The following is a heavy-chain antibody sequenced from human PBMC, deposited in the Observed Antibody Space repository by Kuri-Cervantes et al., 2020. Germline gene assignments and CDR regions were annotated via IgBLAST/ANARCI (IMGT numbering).Heavy chain of an antibody. CDR2: ISWNSGSI. J-gene: IGHJ4*02. D-gene: IGHD3-10*01. V-gene: IGHV3-9*01. CDR3: ARWGGFGELL. CDR1: GFTFDDYA. Sequence: SLKISCAASGFTFDDYAMHWVRQAPGKGLEWVSGISWNSGSIGYADSVKGRFTISRDNSKNTLYLQMNSLRAEDTAVYYCARWGGFGELLWGQGTLVTVSS.